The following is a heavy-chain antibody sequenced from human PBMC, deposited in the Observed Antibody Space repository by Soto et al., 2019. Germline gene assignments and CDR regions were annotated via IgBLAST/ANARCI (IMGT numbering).Heavy chain of an antibody. CDR3: ARSVAVPGAHIDY. V-gene: IGHV4-59*01. CDR1: GGSISGSY. D-gene: IGHD6-19*01. J-gene: IGHJ4*02. CDR2: VYYTGST. Sequence: SETLSLTCSVSGGSISGSYWSWIRQSPGKGLEWLGYVYYTGSTNYSPALRSRVSISVDTSKNEFSLRLSSVTAADTAVYFCARSVAVPGAHIDYWGQGTQVTVSS.